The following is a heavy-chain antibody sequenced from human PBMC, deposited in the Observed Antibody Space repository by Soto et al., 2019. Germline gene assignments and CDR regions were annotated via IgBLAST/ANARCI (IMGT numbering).Heavy chain of an antibody. J-gene: IGHJ4*02. V-gene: IGHV3-23*01. D-gene: IGHD3-10*01. CDR3: EKKVNSGSGSQYLDY. CDR2: FRGSGDDGTT. Sequence: GGSLRLSCAASGFTFSSYSMSWVRQAPGKGLEWVSGFRGSGDDGTTYYADSVKGRFTISRDNSKNMLFLQMNSLRAEDTAIYYCEKKVNSGSGSQYLDYCGQGTLVTVYS. CDR1: GFTFSSYS.